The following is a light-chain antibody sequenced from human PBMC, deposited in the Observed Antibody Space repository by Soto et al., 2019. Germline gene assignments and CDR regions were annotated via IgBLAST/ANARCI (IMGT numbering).Light chain of an antibody. V-gene: IGKV3-20*01. J-gene: IGKJ3*01. Sequence: EMVLTQSPGTLSLSPGERATLSCRASQSVSSSYLAWYQQKPGQAPRLLIYGASSRATGIPDRFSGSGSGTDFTFTISRLEPEDFAVYDCQQYGSSSFTFGPGTKVDIK. CDR1: QSVSSSY. CDR3: QQYGSSSFT. CDR2: GAS.